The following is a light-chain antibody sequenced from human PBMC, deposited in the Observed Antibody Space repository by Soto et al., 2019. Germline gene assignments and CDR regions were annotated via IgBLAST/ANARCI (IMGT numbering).Light chain of an antibody. J-gene: IGKJ1*01. CDR3: QQSYSTPRT. Sequence: EIVLTQSPGTLSLSPGARATLSCRASQSVSSSYLAWYQQKPGQAPRLLIYGASSRATGIPSRFSGSGSGTDLTLTISSLQPEDGATYDCQQSYSTPRTFGQGTKVDIK. CDR2: GAS. CDR1: QSVSSSY. V-gene: IGKV3-20*01.